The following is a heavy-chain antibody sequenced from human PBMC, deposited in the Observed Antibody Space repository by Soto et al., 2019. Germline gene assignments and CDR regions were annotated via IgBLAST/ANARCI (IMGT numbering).Heavy chain of an antibody. V-gene: IGHV1-69*13. CDR2: IIPIFGTA. J-gene: IGHJ5*02. CDR1: GGTFSSYA. CDR3: AAGYCGGDCYSIGDPNWFDP. Sequence: SVKVSCKASGGTFSSYAISWVRQAPGQGLEWMGGIIPIFGTANYAQKFQGRVTITADESTSTAYMELSSLRSEDTAVYYCAAGYCGGDCYSIGDPNWFDPWGQGTLVTVS. D-gene: IGHD2-21*02.